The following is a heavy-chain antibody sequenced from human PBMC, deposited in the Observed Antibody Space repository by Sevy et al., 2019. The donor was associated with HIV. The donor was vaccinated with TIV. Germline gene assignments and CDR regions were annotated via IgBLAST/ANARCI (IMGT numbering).Heavy chain of an antibody. V-gene: IGHV1-2*02. CDR2: INPNTGDT. D-gene: IGHD3-22*01. Sequence: ASVKVSCSTSGYTFSVHYIYWVRQAAGQGLEWMGWINPNTGDTNFSPKFQGRDTMTRDSSINTAYMELSRLTYADTAVYFCARLRYSDPSGQYYGGGADYFNYWGQGTLVTVSS. CDR1: GYTFSVHY. CDR3: ARLRYSDPSGQYYGGGADYFNY. J-gene: IGHJ4*02.